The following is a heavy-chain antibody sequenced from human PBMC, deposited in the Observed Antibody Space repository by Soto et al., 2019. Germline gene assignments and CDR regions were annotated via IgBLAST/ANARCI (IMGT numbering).Heavy chain of an antibody. CDR3: ARLTGSGTYYVNC. D-gene: IGHD3-10*01. V-gene: IGHV4-31*03. J-gene: IGHJ4*02. Sequence: SETLSLTCTVSGGSISSGGYYWSWIRQHPGKGLEWIGYIYYSGSTYYNPSLKSRVTISVDTSKNQFSLKLRSVTAADSAVYFCARLTGSGTYYVNCWGQGTLVTVSS. CDR2: IYYSGST. CDR1: GGSISSGGYY.